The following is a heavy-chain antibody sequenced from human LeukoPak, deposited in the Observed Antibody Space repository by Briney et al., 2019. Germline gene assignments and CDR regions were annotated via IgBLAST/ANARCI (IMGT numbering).Heavy chain of an antibody. V-gene: IGHV3-15*01. D-gene: IGHD3-22*01. CDR1: GFTFSNAW. CDR3: TTQDSSGYYFDFDY. J-gene: IGHJ4*02. Sequence: GGSLRLSCAASGFTFSNAWMSWVRQAPGKGLEWVGRIKSKTDGGTTDYAAPVKGRFTISRDDSKNTLYLQMNSLKTEDTAVYYCTTQDSSGYYFDFDYWGQETLVTVSS. CDR2: IKSKTDGGTT.